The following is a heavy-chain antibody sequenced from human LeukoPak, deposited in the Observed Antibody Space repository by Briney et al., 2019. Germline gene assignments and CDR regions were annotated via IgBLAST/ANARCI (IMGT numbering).Heavy chain of an antibody. D-gene: IGHD2-15*01. CDR1: GVSISSSY. Sequence: KPSETLSLTCSVSGVSISSSYWSWIRQPPGKGLEWIGYISYRGTTKYNPSLKSRVTISVDTSKNQVSLNLSSVTAADTAVYYCARDPGSCSDGSCSFYWYFDLWGRGTLVTVSS. CDR3: ARDPGSCSDGSCSFYWYFDL. V-gene: IGHV4-59*01. J-gene: IGHJ2*01. CDR2: ISYRGTT.